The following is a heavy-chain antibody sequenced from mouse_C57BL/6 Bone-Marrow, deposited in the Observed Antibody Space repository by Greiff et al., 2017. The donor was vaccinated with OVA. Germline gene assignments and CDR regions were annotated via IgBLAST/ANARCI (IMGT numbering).Heavy chain of an antibody. V-gene: IGHV1-61*01. D-gene: IGHD1-1*01. CDR1: GYTFTSYW. CDR2: IYPSDSET. CDR3: ALYYYGSRGY. Sequence: QVQLQQPGAELVRPGSSVKLSCKASGYTFTSYWMDWVKQRPGQGLEWIGNIYPSDSETHYNQKFKDKATLTVDKSSSTAYMQLSSLTSEDSAVYYCALYYYGSRGYWGQGTTLTVSS. J-gene: IGHJ2*01.